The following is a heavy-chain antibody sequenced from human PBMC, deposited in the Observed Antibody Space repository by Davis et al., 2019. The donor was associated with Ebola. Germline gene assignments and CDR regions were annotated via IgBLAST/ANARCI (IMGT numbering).Heavy chain of an antibody. CDR3: ARRYIAAAGTFDY. Sequence: SLKISCAASGFTFDDYAMHWVRQAPGKGLEWVSGISWNSGSIGYADSVKGRFTISRDNAKNSLYLQMNSLRAEDTAVYYCARRYIAAAGTFDYWGQGTLVTVSS. CDR1: GFTFDDYA. J-gene: IGHJ4*02. V-gene: IGHV3-9*01. D-gene: IGHD6-13*01. CDR2: ISWNSGSI.